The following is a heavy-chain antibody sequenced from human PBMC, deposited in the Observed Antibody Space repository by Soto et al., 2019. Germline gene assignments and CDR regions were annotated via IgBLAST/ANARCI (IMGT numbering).Heavy chain of an antibody. V-gene: IGHV4-59*08. D-gene: IGHD6-19*01. CDR1: GGSISSYY. Sequence: SETLSLTCTVSGGSISSYYWSWIRQPPGKGLEWIGYIYYSGSTNYNPSLKSRVTISVDTSKNQFSLKLSSVTAADTAVYYCARTGSGWYGGYYFDYWGQGTLVTVSS. J-gene: IGHJ4*02. CDR2: IYYSGST. CDR3: ARTGSGWYGGYYFDY.